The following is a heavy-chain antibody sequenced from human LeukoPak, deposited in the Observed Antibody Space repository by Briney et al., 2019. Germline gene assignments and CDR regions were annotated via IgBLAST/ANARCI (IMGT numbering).Heavy chain of an antibody. CDR1: GFTFSSYA. V-gene: IGHV3-23*01. J-gene: IGHJ5*02. Sequence: GGSPRLSCAASGFTFSSYAMSWVRQAPGKGLEWVSGISDNGGSTNYADSVKGRFTISRDNSKNTLYLQLNSLRAEDTAVYYCAKDRYSSSWNWFDPWGQGTLVTVSS. CDR2: ISDNGGST. D-gene: IGHD6-13*01. CDR3: AKDRYSSSWNWFDP.